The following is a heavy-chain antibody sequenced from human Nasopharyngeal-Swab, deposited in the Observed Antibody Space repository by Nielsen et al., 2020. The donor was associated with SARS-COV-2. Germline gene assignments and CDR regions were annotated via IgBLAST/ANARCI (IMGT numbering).Heavy chain of an antibody. Sequence: GESLKISCAASGFTFSSYWMSWVRQAPGKGPEWVANIQQDGSEKYYVDSVKGRFTISRDNAKNSLYLQMNSLRAEDTAVYYCARRRIAVAGHRYYFDYWGQGTLVTVSS. CDR1: GFTFSSYW. CDR2: IQQDGSEK. J-gene: IGHJ4*02. V-gene: IGHV3-7*03. CDR3: ARRRIAVAGHRYYFDY. D-gene: IGHD6-19*01.